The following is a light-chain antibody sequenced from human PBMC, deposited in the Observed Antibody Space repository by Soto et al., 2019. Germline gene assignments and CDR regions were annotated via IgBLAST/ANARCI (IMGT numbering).Light chain of an antibody. V-gene: IGKV3-20*01. CDR1: QTISSY. CDR2: DAS. Sequence: EIVLTQSPGTLSLSPGERTTLSFSASQTISSYLAWYQHKPGQAPRLLIYDASSRATDIPDRFSGSGSGTVFTLNIGRLEPEDFAVYYCQQYLSYPPYCFGQGTKLEIK. J-gene: IGKJ2*03. CDR3: QQYLSYPPYC.